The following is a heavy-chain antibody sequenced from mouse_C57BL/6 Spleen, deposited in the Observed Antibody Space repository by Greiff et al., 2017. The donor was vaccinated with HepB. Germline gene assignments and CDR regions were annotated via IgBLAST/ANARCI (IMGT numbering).Heavy chain of an antibody. D-gene: IGHD2-12*01. J-gene: IGHJ2*01. CDR3: ARSRSLVGFYFDY. CDR2: IYPGDGDT. Sequence: VKLMESGAELVKPGASVKISCKASGYAFSSYWMNWVKQRPGKGLEWIGQIYPGDGDTNYNGKFKGKATLTADKSSSTAYMQLSSLTSEVSAVYFCARSRSLVGFYFDYWGQGTTLTVSS. CDR1: GYAFSSYW. V-gene: IGHV1-80*01.